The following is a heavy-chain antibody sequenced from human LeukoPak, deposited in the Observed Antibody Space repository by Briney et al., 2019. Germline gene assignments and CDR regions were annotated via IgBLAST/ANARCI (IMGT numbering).Heavy chain of an antibody. CDR2: IYYSGST. CDR1: TASMTNYY. Sequence: NTSETLSLTCTVSTASMTNYYWKWIRQPPGKGLEWIGYIYYSGSTNYDPSLKSRVTISVDTSKNQFSLNLSSVTAADTAVYYCARIFHGYVYYGMAVWGQGTAVTVSS. D-gene: IGHD5-12*01. J-gene: IGHJ6*01. CDR3: ARIFHGYVYYGMAV. V-gene: IGHV4-59*01.